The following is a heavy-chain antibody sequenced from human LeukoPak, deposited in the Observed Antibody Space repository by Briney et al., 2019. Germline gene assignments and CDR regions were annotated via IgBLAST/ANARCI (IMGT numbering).Heavy chain of an antibody. Sequence: GSLRLSCAASGFTFSSYSMNWVRQAPGKGLEWVSSISSSSSYIYYADSVKGRFTISRDNSKNTLYVQMNSLRAEDTAVYYCAGTYYYDSSGYSYEYWGQGTLVAVSS. CDR1: GFTFSSYS. V-gene: IGHV3-21*04. D-gene: IGHD3-22*01. CDR2: ISSSSSYI. J-gene: IGHJ4*02. CDR3: AGTYYYDSSGYSYEY.